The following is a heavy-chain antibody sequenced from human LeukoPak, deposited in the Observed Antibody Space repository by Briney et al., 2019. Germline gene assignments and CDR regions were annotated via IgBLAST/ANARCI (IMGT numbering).Heavy chain of an antibody. J-gene: IGHJ3*02. V-gene: IGHV3-21*04. CDR3: AKSNGYGLVDI. Sequence: PGGSLRLSCAASGFTFSGYSMIWVRQAPGKGLEWVSSISGSSSYIYYADSLKGRFTMSRDNAKNSLYLQMNSLRAEDTAVYYCAKSNGYGLVDIWGQGTMVTVSS. D-gene: IGHD3-10*01. CDR2: ISGSSSYI. CDR1: GFTFSGYS.